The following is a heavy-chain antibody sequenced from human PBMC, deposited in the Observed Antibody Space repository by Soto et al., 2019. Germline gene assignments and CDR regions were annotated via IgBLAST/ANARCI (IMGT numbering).Heavy chain of an antibody. CDR3: ARGGYGGYIADY. J-gene: IGHJ4*02. Sequence: EVQLVESGGGLVQPGGSLRLSCAASGFTFGSYWMHWVRQAPGKGLVWVSRINSDGSSTSYADSVKGRFTISRDNAKNTLYLQMNSLRAEDTAVYYCARGGYGGYIADYWGQGTLVTVSS. CDR1: GFTFGSYW. D-gene: IGHD5-12*01. CDR2: INSDGSST. V-gene: IGHV3-74*01.